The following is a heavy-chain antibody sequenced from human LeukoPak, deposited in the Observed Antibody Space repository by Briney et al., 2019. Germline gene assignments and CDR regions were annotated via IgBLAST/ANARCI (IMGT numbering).Heavy chain of an antibody. V-gene: IGHV3-7*01. D-gene: IGHD3-22*01. CDR1: GFTFSSYW. Sequence: GGSLRFSCAASGFTFSSYWMSWVRQAPGKGLEWVANIKQDGSEKYYVDSVKGRFTISRDNSKNTLYLQMNSLRAEDTAVYYCAAQYYYDSSGYELDYWGQGTLVTVSS. J-gene: IGHJ4*02. CDR2: IKQDGSEK. CDR3: AAQYYYDSSGYELDY.